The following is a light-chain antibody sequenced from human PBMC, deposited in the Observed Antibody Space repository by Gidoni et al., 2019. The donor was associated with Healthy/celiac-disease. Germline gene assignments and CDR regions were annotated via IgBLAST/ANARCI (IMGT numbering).Light chain of an antibody. CDR2: DVS. Sequence: QSALTQPRSVSGSPGQSVTISCTGTSSDVGGYNYVSWYQPHPGKAPKLMIYDVSKRPSGVPDRFSGSKSGNTASLTISGLQAEDEADYYCCSYAGSYTSWVFGGGTKLTV. CDR3: CSYAGSYTSWV. CDR1: SSDVGGYNY. J-gene: IGLJ3*02. V-gene: IGLV2-11*01.